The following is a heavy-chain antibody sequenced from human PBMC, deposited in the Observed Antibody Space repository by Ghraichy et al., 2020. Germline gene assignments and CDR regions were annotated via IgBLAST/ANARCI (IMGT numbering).Heavy chain of an antibody. Sequence: SLRLSCAASGFTFDDYAMHWVRQAPGKGLEWVSGISWNSGSIGYADSVKGRFTISRDNAKNSLYLQMNSLRAEDTALYYCAKDKQLVGLWYYGMDVWGQGTTVTVSS. J-gene: IGHJ6*02. CDR1: GFTFDDYA. CDR2: ISWNSGSI. D-gene: IGHD6-6*01. V-gene: IGHV3-9*01. CDR3: AKDKQLVGLWYYGMDV.